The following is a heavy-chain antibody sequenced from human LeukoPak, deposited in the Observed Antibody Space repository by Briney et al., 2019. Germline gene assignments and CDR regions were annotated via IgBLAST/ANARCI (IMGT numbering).Heavy chain of an antibody. CDR1: GFTFSSYW. V-gene: IGHV3-7*01. CDR2: INQDGSEK. Sequence: GGSLRLSCAASGFTFSSYWMSWVRQAPGKGLEWVASINQDGSEKYYVDSVKGRFTISRDNAKNSLYLQMNSLRAEDTAVYYCARVPWIQLWSSDAFDIWGQGTMVTVSS. CDR3: ARVPWIQLWSSDAFDI. J-gene: IGHJ3*02. D-gene: IGHD5-18*01.